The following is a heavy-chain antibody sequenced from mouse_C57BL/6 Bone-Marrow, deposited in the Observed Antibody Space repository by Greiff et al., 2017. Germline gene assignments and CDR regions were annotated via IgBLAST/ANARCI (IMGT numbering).Heavy chain of an antibody. CDR1: GYTFTSYW. V-gene: IGHV1-64*01. D-gene: IGHD2-4*01. CDR2: IHPNSGST. CDR3: ARSLIYYDYDDYAMDY. J-gene: IGHJ4*01. Sequence: QVQLKQPGAELVKPGASVKLSCKASGYTFTSYWMHWVKQRPGQGLEWIGMIHPNSGSTNYNEKFKSKATLTVDKSSSTAYMQLSSLTSEDSAVYYCARSLIYYDYDDYAMDYWGQGTSVTVSS.